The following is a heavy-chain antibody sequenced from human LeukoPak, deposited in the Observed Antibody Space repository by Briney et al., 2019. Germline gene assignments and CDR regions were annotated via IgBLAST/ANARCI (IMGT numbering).Heavy chain of an antibody. CDR2: MNPNSGNT. V-gene: IGHV1-8*03. D-gene: IGHD3-22*01. CDR3: ARSYYYDSSGYYYGNWFDP. J-gene: IGHJ5*02. Sequence: ASVKVSCKASGGTFSSYAISWVRQATGQGLEWMGWMNPNSGNTGYAQKFQGRVTITRNTSISTAYMELSSLRSEDTAVYYCARSYYYDSSGYYYGNWFDPWGQGTLVTVSS. CDR1: GGTFSSYA.